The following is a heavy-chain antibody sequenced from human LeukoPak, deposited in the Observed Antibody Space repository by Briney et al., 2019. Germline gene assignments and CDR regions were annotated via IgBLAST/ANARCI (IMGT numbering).Heavy chain of an antibody. CDR3: ARAREFSSSSGRAYYFDY. Sequence: SETLSLTCTVSGGPISSYSWIWIRLPPGKGLGWIGNIYYSGNTNSNPSLKGRVTISLDTSKNQFSLKLSSVTAADTAVYYCARAREFSSSSGRAYYFDYWGQGTLVTVSS. V-gene: IGHV4-59*01. J-gene: IGHJ4*02. CDR2: IYYSGNT. D-gene: IGHD6-6*01. CDR1: GGPISSYS.